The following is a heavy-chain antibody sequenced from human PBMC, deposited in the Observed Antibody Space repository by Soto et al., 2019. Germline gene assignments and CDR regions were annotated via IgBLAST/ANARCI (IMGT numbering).Heavy chain of an antibody. CDR2: INHSGST. V-gene: IGHV4-34*01. J-gene: IGHJ5*02. CDR1: GGSFSGYY. D-gene: IGHD6-19*01. Sequence: SETLSLTCAVYGGSFSGYYWSWIRQPPGKGLEWIGEINHSGSTNYNPSLKSRVTISVDTSKNQFSLKLSSVTAADTAVYYCAREVLEQWLGLNWFDPWGQGTLVTVSS. CDR3: AREVLEQWLGLNWFDP.